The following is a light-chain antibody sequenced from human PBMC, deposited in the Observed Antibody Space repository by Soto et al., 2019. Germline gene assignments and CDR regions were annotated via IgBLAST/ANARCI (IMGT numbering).Light chain of an antibody. V-gene: IGKV3-15*01. CDR2: GAS. J-gene: IGKJ1*01. CDR3: QQYNNWPRGT. Sequence: IVMTQSPASLSVSPGEGATLSCRASQSVSNNLAWYQQKPGQAPRLPIYGASTRATGIPARFSGSGSGTDFTLTISSLQSEDFAVYYCQQYNNWPRGTLGQGTKVEIK. CDR1: QSVSNN.